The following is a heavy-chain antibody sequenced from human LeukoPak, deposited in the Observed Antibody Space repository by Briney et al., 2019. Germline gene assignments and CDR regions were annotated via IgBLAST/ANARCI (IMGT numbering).Heavy chain of an antibody. J-gene: IGHJ5*02. Sequence: SETLSLTCAVYGGSFSGYYWSWIRQPPGKGLEWIGEINHSGSTNYNPSLKSRVTISVDTSKNQFSLKLSSVTAADTAVYYCARRTVTMVRGAPKFNWFDPWGQGTLVTVSS. D-gene: IGHD3-10*01. CDR2: INHSGST. V-gene: IGHV4-34*01. CDR3: ARRTVTMVRGAPKFNWFDP. CDR1: GGSFSGYY.